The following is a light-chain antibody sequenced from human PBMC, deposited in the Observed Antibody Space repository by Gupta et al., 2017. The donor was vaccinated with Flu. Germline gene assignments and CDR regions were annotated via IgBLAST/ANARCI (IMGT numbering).Light chain of an antibody. CDR1: NIVFKS. J-gene: IGLJ3*02. CDR2: DDR. V-gene: IGLV3-21*02. Sequence: SYVLTQPPSVSVAPGQTARITCGGDNIVFKSVHWYQQKPGQAPALVVYDDRARPSGIPERFSGANSGNPATLTITRVETSDEADYYCQVWDERSDQPVFGGGTKLTVL. CDR3: QVWDERSDQPV.